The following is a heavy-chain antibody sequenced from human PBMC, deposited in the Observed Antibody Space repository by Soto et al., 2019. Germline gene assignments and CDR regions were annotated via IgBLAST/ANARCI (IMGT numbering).Heavy chain of an antibody. CDR1: VFTISDSY. D-gene: IGHD6-13*01. CDR2: ISSSSSYT. Sequence: SLRLSFSASVFTISDSYMSWIRQAPGKGLEWVSYISSSSSYTNYADSVKGRFTISRDNAKNSLYLQMNSLRAEDTAVYYCARSSSWSPNWFDPWGQGTLVTAPQ. V-gene: IGHV3-11*06. CDR3: ARSSSWSPNWFDP. J-gene: IGHJ5*02.